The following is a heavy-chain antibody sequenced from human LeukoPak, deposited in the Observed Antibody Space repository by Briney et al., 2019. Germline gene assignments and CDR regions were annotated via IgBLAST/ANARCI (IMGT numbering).Heavy chain of an antibody. CDR1: GGSISSYY. CDR2: IYTSGST. J-gene: IGHJ5*02. Sequence: PSETLSLTCTVSGGSISSYYWSWIRQPPGKGLEWIGHIYTSGSTNYNLSLKSRVTISVDTSKNHFSLNLTSVTAADTAVYYCARDVLPSYHWFDPWGQGTLVTVSS. CDR3: ARDVLPSYHWFDP. D-gene: IGHD2-2*01. V-gene: IGHV4-4*08.